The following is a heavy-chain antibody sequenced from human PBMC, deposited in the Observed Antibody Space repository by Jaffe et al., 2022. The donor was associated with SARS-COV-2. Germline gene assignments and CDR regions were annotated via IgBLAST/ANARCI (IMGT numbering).Heavy chain of an antibody. CDR3: ASIWGIAAFYDY. D-gene: IGHD6-13*01. Sequence: QLQLQESGPGLVKPSETLSLTCTVSGGSISSSSYYWGWIRQPPGKGLEWIGSIYYSGSTYYNPSLKSRVTISVDTSKNQFSLKLSSVTAADTAVYYCASIWGIAAFYDYWGQGTLVTVSS. CDR1: GGSISSSSYY. J-gene: IGHJ4*02. V-gene: IGHV4-39*01. CDR2: IYYSGST.